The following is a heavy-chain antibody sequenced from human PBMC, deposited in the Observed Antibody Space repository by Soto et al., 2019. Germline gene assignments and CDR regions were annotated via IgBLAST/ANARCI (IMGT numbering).Heavy chain of an antibody. D-gene: IGHD3-10*01. J-gene: IGHJ4*02. Sequence: QITLKESGPTLVKPTQTLTLTCTFSGFSLSTNGVGVGWIRQPPGKTLEWLALIYWDNDKRYIPSLKSRLTITKDTSKNQVVLTMTNMDPADTGTYYCAHRPENYGSGSSYPLFDCWGQGTVVTVSS. V-gene: IGHV2-5*02. CDR1: GFSLSTNGVG. CDR2: IYWDNDK. CDR3: AHRPENYGSGSSYPLFDC.